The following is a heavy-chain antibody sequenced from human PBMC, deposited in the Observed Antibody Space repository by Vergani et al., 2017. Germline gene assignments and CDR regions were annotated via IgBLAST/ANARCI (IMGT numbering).Heavy chain of an antibody. CDR1: GYTLTELS. V-gene: IGHV1-24*01. J-gene: IGHJ3*02. CDR2: FDPEDGGT. CDR3: ATELRVGGPLFPVAFDI. D-gene: IGHD2-15*01. Sequence: QVQLVQSGAEEKKPGASVKVSCKVSGYTLTELSMHWVRQAPGKGLEWMGGFDPEDGGTIYAQKFQGRVTMTEYTSTDTAYMELSSLRSEDTAVYYCATELRVGGPLFPVAFDIWGQGTMVTVSS.